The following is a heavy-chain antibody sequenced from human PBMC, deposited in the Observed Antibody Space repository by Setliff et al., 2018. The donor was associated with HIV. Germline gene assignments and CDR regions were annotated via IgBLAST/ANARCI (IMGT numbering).Heavy chain of an antibody. Sequence: GGSLRLSCAASGFIFKNYDMNWVRQAPGKGLEWVSFISISGGIKICADSVKGRFTISRDNSRNTLFLQMNNLRPEDTATYYCVRDPIEGSPDYFDYWGQGALVTVSS. CDR3: VRDPIEGSPDYFDY. J-gene: IGHJ4*02. CDR2: ISISGGIK. V-gene: IGHV3-23*01. D-gene: IGHD1-26*01. CDR1: GFIFKNYD.